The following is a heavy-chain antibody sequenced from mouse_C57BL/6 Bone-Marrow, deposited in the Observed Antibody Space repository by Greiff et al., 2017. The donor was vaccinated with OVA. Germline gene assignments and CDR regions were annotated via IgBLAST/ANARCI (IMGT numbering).Heavy chain of an antibody. V-gene: IGHV5-4*01. Sequence: VQLKESGGGLVKPGGSLKLSCAASGFTFSSYAMSWVRQTPEKRLEWVATISDGGSYTYYPDNVKGRFTISRDNAKNNLYLQMSHLKSEDTAMYYCARAGIYDYAFAYWGQGTLVTVSA. CDR2: ISDGGSYT. J-gene: IGHJ3*01. D-gene: IGHD2-4*01. CDR3: ARAGIYDYAFAY. CDR1: GFTFSSYA.